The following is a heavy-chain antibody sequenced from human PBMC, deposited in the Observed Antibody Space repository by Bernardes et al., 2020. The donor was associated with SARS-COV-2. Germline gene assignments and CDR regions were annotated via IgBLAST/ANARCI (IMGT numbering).Heavy chain of an antibody. CDR1: GFTFSSSW. D-gene: IGHD2-8*01. CDR3: ARDLGYCTNGVCSP. Sequence: GGSLRLSCAASGFTFSSSWMHWVRQIPGRGLEWVSRINPDGSSTSYADSVKGRFTISRDNAKNTLFLQMNTLRAEDTALYYCARDLGYCTNGVCSPWGQGTLVTVAS. J-gene: IGHJ5*02. V-gene: IGHV3-74*01. CDR2: INPDGSST.